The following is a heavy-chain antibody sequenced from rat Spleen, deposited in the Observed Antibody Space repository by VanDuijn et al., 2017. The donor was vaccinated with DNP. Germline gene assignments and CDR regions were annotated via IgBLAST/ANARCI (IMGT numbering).Heavy chain of an antibody. V-gene: IGHV5S10*01. CDR3: ATPHTTGITPFDY. J-gene: IGHJ2*01. Sequence: EVQLVESGGGLVQPGRSLKLSCAASGFTFSDYNMAWVRQAPKKGLEWVATIIYDGSRTYYRDSVKGRFTISRDNAKSTLYLQMDSLRFEDTATYYCATPHTTGITPFDYWGQGVMVTVSS. CDR1: GFTFSDYN. D-gene: IGHD1-9*01. CDR2: IIYDGSRT.